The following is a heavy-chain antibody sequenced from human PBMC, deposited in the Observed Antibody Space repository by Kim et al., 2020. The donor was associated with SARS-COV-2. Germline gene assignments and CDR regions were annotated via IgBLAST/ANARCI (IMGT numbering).Heavy chain of an antibody. CDR3: ARYTYDFDAFDV. J-gene: IGHJ3*01. CDR2: INYAADT. D-gene: IGHD5-18*01. V-gene: IGHV4-31*03. Sequence: SETLSLTCTVSGASVDYTAYYWTWVRHRPGKGLEWIGYINYAADTFFTPSLRSRVSLSVDTSQNQFSLKLSSVPAADTAVYYCARYTYDFDAFDVWGPGTLVAVS. CDR1: GASVDYTAYY.